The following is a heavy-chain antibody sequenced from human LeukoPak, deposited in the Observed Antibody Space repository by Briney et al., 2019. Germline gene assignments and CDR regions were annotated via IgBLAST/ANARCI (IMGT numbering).Heavy chain of an antibody. Sequence: GGSLRLSCAASGFTFSSFAMSWVRQAPGRGLEWASVISGTDDSTYCADSVKGRFTISRDNSRNTLYLQMNSLRAEDTAVYYCAKARGTYYYDSGSSTFDYWGQGTLVTVSS. CDR3: AKARGTYYYDSGSSTFDY. D-gene: IGHD3-10*01. CDR1: GFTFSSFA. V-gene: IGHV3-23*01. J-gene: IGHJ4*02. CDR2: ISGTDDST.